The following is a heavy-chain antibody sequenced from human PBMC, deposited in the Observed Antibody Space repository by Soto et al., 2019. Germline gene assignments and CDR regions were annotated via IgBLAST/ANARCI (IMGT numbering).Heavy chain of an antibody. CDR3: ARAVAGIHDY. CDR1: GFTFDDYA. V-gene: IGHV3-9*01. J-gene: IGHJ4*02. CDR2: ISWNSGSI. Sequence: GGSLRLSCAASGFTFDDYAMHWVRQAPGKGLEWVSGISWNSGSIAYAHSVKGRFTISRDNAKNSLYVQMNSLRAEDTALYYCARAVAGIHDYWGKGTLVTVLL. D-gene: IGHD6-19*01.